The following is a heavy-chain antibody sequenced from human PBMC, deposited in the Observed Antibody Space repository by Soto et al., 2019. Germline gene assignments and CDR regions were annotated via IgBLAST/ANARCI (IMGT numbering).Heavy chain of an antibody. Sequence: QVQLQESGPGLVKPSETLSLTCTVSGGSISSYYWSWIRQPPGKGLEWIGYIYYSGSTNYNPSLMSRVTTSVDTSKNQFSLKLSSVTAADTAVDYCARDYYGSGSPPLGYWGQGTLVTVSS. CDR1: GGSISSYY. CDR3: ARDYYGSGSPPLGY. CDR2: IYYSGST. D-gene: IGHD3-10*01. J-gene: IGHJ4*02. V-gene: IGHV4-59*01.